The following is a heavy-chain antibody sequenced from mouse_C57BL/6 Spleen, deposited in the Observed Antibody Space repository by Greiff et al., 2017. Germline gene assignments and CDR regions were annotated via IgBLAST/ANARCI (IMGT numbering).Heavy chain of an antibody. D-gene: IGHD4-1*01. CDR3: ARANWDGGYYAMDY. CDR2: IDPNSGGT. V-gene: IGHV1-72*01. J-gene: IGHJ4*01. CDR1: GYTFTSYW. Sequence: QVQLQQPGAELVKPGASVKLSCKASGYTFTSYWMHWVKQRPGRGLEWIGRIDPNSGGTKCNEKFKSKATLTVDKPSSTAYMQLSSLTSEDSAVYYCARANWDGGYYAMDYWGQGTSVTVSS.